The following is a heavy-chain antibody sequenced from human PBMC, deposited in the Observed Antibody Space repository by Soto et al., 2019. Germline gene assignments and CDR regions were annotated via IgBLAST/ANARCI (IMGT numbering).Heavy chain of an antibody. V-gene: IGHV6-1*01. CDR3: ARDFTAAAGLWNWFHP. J-gene: IGHJ5*02. CDR1: GDSVSSNSAA. Sequence: SPTLSLTCAISGDSVSSNSAAWNWIRQSPSRGLEWLGRTYYRSKWYNDYAVSVKSRITINPDTSKNQFSLQLNSVTPEDTAVYYCARDFTAAAGLWNWFHPSGQGTLVTVSS. CDR2: TYYRSKWYN. D-gene: IGHD6-13*01.